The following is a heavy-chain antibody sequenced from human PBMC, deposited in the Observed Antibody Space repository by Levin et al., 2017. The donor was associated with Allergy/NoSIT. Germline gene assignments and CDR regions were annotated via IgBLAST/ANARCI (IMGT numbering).Heavy chain of an antibody. CDR2: FYYSGSS. V-gene: IGHV4-59*08. Sequence: SETLSLTCSVSGGSISSYHWSWIRQPPGKGLEWIGHFYYSGSSNYNPSLKSRVTISVDTSKNQFSLNLTSVTAADTAMYYCARHVYPDGSTFDSWGLGSLVTVSS. J-gene: IGHJ4*02. CDR1: GGSISSYH. D-gene: IGHD3-10*01. CDR3: ARHVYPDGSTFDS.